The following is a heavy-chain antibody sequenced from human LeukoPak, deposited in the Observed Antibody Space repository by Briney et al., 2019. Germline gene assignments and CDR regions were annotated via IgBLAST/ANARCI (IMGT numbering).Heavy chain of an antibody. CDR3: ARGAPGDYDYVAFDY. D-gene: IGHD5-12*01. CDR1: GFTFSSYE. CDR2: IRYDGNNK. V-gene: IGHV3-33*01. J-gene: IGHJ4*02. Sequence: GRSLRLSCAASGFTFSSYEMQWVRQAPGKGLEWVALIRYDGNNKYYADSVKGRFTISRDNSKNTLYLQMNSLRAEDTAVYYCARGAPGDYDYVAFDYWGQGALVTVSS.